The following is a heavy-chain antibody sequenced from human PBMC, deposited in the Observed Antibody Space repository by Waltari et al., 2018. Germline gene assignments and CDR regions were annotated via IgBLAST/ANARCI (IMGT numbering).Heavy chain of an antibody. CDR1: GFSSKAYT. J-gene: IGHJ6*03. CDR3: ASHLEDFYYYMDV. Sequence: EVQLVEPGGGLVKPGGSLRLSCVASGFSSKAYTMNWVRHTPEKGLEWVSSIGSSSTYTYYADSVKGRFTISRDNAANSLHLEMNALRPEDTAVYYCASHLEDFYYYMDVWGKGTTVTVSS. V-gene: IGHV3-21*06. CDR2: IGSSSTYT.